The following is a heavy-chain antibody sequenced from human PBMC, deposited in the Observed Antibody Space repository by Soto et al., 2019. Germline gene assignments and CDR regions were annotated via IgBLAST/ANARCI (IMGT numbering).Heavy chain of an antibody. CDR1: GGSISSGDYY. V-gene: IGHV4-30-4*01. D-gene: IGHD2-21*02. CDR2: IYYSGST. Sequence: QVQLQESGPGLVKPSQTLSLTCTVSGGSISSGDYYWSWIRQPPGKGLEWIGYIYYSGSTYYNPSLKSRVTISVDTSKNQFSLKLSSVTAADTAVYYCARVPRGWGLAPYYYYGMDVWGQGTTVTVSS. J-gene: IGHJ6*02. CDR3: ARVPRGWGLAPYYYYGMDV.